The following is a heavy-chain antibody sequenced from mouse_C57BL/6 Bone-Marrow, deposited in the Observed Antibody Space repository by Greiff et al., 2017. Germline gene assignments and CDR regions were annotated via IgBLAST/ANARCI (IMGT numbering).Heavy chain of an antibody. Sequence: EVMLVESGGDLVKPGGSLKLSCAASGFTFSSYGMSWVRQTPDKRLEWVATISSGGSYTYYPDSVKGRFTLSRDNAKNTLYLQMSSLKSEDTAMYYCARDHYYGSSRYAMDYWGQGTSVTVSS. CDR3: ARDHYYGSSRYAMDY. V-gene: IGHV5-6*01. D-gene: IGHD1-1*01. CDR1: GFTFSSYG. J-gene: IGHJ4*01. CDR2: ISSGGSYT.